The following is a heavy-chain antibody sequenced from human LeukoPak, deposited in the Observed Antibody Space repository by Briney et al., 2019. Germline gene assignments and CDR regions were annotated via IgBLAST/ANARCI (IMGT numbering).Heavy chain of an antibody. V-gene: IGHV4-39*07. Sequence: SSETLSLTCTVSGGSISSSSYYWGWIRQPPGKGLEWIGSIYYSGSTYYNPSLKSRVTISVDTSKNQFSLKLSSVTAADTAVYYCARTDEYRWFDPWGQGTLVTVSS. CDR1: GGSISSSSYY. D-gene: IGHD3-16*02. CDR3: ARTDEYRWFDP. J-gene: IGHJ5*02. CDR2: IYYSGST.